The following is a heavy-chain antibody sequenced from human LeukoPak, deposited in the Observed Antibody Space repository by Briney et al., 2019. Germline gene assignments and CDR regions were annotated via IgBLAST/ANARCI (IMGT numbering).Heavy chain of an antibody. CDR3: AREVLTYYYGSGSAYYFDY. CDR2: ISAYNGNT. J-gene: IGHJ4*02. Sequence: ASVKVSCKASGYTFTSYGISWVRQAPGQGLEWMGWISAYNGNTNYAQKLQGRVTMTTDTSTSTAYMELRSLRSDDTAVHYCAREVLTYYYGSGSAYYFDYWGQGTLVTVSS. V-gene: IGHV1-18*04. D-gene: IGHD3-10*01. CDR1: GYTFTSYG.